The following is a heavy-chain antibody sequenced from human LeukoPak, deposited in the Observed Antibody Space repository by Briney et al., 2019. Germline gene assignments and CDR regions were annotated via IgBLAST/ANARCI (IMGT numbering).Heavy chain of an antibody. CDR3: AKGPPGFDY. J-gene: IGHJ4*02. CDR2: ISYDGSNK. Sequence: PGRSLRLSCAASGFTFSSYGMHWVRQAPGKGLEWVAVISYDGSNKYYADSAKGRFTISRDNSKNTLYLQMNSLRAEDTAVYYCAKGPPGFDYWGQGTLVTVSS. CDR1: GFTFSSYG. V-gene: IGHV3-30*18. D-gene: IGHD1-14*01.